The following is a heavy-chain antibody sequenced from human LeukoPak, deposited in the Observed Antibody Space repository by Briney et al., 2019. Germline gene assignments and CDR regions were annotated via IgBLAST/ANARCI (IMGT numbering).Heavy chain of an antibody. Sequence: SETLSLTCTVTGGSISSSSYYWGWIRQPPGKGLEWIGSIYYSGSTYYNPSLKSRVTISVDTSKNQFPLKLSSVTAADTAVYYCARDRVENRSVLRFLEWLGRKDDYWGQGTLVTVSS. CDR3: ARDRVENRSVLRFLEWLGRKDDY. CDR2: IYYSGST. D-gene: IGHD3-3*01. CDR1: GGSISSSSYY. V-gene: IGHV4-39*06. J-gene: IGHJ4*02.